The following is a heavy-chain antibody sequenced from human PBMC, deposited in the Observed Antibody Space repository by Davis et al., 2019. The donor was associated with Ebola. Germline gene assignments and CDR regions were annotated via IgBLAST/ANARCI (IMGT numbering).Heavy chain of an antibody. CDR3: ASLDTAMGLDY. CDR1: GYSIGSGYY. V-gene: IGHV4-38-2*02. J-gene: IGHJ4*02. CDR2: IYLTGKT. D-gene: IGHD5-18*01. Sequence: SETLSLTCTVSGYSIGSGYYWGWIRQPPGKGLEWIGSIYLTGKTYYNPSLKSRITISVDTSKNQFSLKLSSVTAADTAVYYCASLDTAMGLDYWGQGTLVTVSS.